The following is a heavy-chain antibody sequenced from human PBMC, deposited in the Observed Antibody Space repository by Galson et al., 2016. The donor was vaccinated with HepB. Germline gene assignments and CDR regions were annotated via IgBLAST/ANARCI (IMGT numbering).Heavy chain of an antibody. CDR3: TGAGGGFDV. CDR2: INPSDGST. V-gene: IGHV1-46*01. CDR1: GYIFTTYY. Sequence: SVKVSCKASGYIFTTYYMHWVRQAPGQGLEWISIINPSDGSTTYAQKFQGRVTMTRDTSTNTVYMELSSLRPDDTAMYYCTGAGGGFDVWGQGTTVTVSS. J-gene: IGHJ6*02. D-gene: IGHD1-14*01.